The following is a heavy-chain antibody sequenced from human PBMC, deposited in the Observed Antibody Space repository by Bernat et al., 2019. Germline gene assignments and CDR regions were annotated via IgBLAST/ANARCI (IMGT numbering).Heavy chain of an antibody. V-gene: IGHV3-23*01. CDR1: GFTFSSYA. J-gene: IGHJ4*02. Sequence: EVQLLESGGGLVQPGGSLRLSCVASGFTFSSYAMAWVRQAPGKGLDWVSATTDSGGDTYHGDSVKGRFTISRDNSKNTLYLQMNSLRAEDTALYYCVKGSDSSRPYYFDYWGQGTLVTVSS. CDR2: TTDSGGDT. CDR3: VKGSDSSRPYYFDY. D-gene: IGHD6-13*01.